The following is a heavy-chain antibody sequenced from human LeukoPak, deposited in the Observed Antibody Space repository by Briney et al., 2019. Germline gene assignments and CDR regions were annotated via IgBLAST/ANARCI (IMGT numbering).Heavy chain of an antibody. CDR3: AREGFYYGSGSYYIGPQYYMDV. V-gene: IGHV1-8*01. J-gene: IGHJ6*03. D-gene: IGHD3-10*01. Sequence: GSVKVSCKASGYTFTSYDINWVRQATGQGLEWMGWMNPNSGNTGYAQKFQGRVTMTRNTSISTAYMELSSLRSEDTAVYYCAREGFYYGSGSYYIGPQYYMDVWGKGTTVTVSS. CDR2: MNPNSGNT. CDR1: GYTFTSYD.